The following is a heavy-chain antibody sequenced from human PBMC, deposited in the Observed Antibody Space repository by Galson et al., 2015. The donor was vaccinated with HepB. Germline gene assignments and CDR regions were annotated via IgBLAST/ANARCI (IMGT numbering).Heavy chain of an antibody. J-gene: IGHJ2*01. Sequence: SVKVSCKASGYTFTSYAMNWVRQAPGQRLEWMGWINTNTGNPTYAQGFTGRFVFSLDTSVSTAYLQISSLKAEDTAVYYCARDGGPAVAGTYWYFDLWGRGTLVTVSS. CDR1: GYTFTSYA. V-gene: IGHV7-4-1*02. D-gene: IGHD6-19*01. CDR2: INTNTGNP. CDR3: ARDGGPAVAGTYWYFDL.